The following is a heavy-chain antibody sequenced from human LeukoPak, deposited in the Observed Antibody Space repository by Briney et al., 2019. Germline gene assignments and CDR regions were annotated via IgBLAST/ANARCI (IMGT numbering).Heavy chain of an antibody. V-gene: IGHV1-18*01. CDR2: ISANNGNT. D-gene: IGHD2-2*01. Sequence: SVKLSCKASGYTFTSYGTSWVRHAPGQGLERMGWISANNGNTNYAQNLQGRVTMTTDTSTSTAYMELRSLRCDDTAVYYCSLGYCSSTSCYVFDYWGQGTLVTVSS. CDR1: GYTFTSYG. J-gene: IGHJ4*02. CDR3: SLGYCSSTSCYVFDY.